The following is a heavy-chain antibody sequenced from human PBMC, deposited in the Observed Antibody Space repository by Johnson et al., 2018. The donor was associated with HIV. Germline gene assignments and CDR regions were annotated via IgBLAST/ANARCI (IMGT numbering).Heavy chain of an antibody. CDR3: ARACRDGYTCDAFDI. V-gene: IGHV3-74*02. D-gene: IGHD5-24*01. CDR2: INSDGSST. CDR1: GFTFSSYW. J-gene: IGHJ3*02. Sequence: VQLVESGGGVVRPGGSLRLSCAASGFTFSSYWMHWVRQAPGKGLVWVSRINSDGSSTSYADSVKGRFTISIDNSKNTLYLQMNSLRAEDTAVYYCARACRDGYTCDAFDIWGQGTMVTVSS.